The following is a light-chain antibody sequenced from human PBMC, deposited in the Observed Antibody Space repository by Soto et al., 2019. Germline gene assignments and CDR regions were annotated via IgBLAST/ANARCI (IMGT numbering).Light chain of an antibody. V-gene: IGKV1-5*01. J-gene: IGKJ1*01. CDR3: QQYNSYSEA. Sequence: DIQMTHSTSTLSASVGDRVTITCRASRDISDWLVWYQQKPGKAPKLLIYDVPSLESGVPSRFSGSGYGTEFTLTISSLQPDDFATYYCQQYNSYSEAFGQGTKVDIK. CDR2: DVP. CDR1: RDISDW.